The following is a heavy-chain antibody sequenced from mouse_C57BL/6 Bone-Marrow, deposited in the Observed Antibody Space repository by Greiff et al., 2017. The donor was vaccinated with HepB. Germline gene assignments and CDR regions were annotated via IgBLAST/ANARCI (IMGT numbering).Heavy chain of an antibody. J-gene: IGHJ1*03. V-gene: IGHV7-1*01. CDR2: SRNKANDYTT. Sequence: EVKVVESGGGLVQSGRSLRLSCATSGFTFSDFYMEWVRQAPGKGLEWIAASRNKANDYTTEYSASVKGRFIVSRDTSQSILYLQMNALRAEDTAIYYCARDPYYGSSHWYFDVWGTGTTVTVSS. CDR1: GFTFSDFY. CDR3: ARDPYYGSSHWYFDV. D-gene: IGHD1-1*01.